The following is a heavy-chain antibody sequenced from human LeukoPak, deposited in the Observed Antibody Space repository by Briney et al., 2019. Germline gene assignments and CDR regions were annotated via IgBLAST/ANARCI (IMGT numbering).Heavy chain of an antibody. D-gene: IGHD3-22*01. J-gene: IGHJ4*02. CDR2: IYYSGST. CDR1: GGSISSSSYY. CDR3: ASEGYYYDSSGRKGGDY. Sequence: SETLSLTCTVSGGSISSSSYYWGWIRQPPGKGLEWIGSIYYSGSTYYNPSLKSRVTTSVDTSKNQFSLKLSSVTAADTAVYYCASEGYYYDSSGRKGGDYWGQGTLVTVSS. V-gene: IGHV4-39*01.